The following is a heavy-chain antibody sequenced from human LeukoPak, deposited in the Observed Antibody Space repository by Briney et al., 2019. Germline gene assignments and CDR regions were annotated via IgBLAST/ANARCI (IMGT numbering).Heavy chain of an antibody. CDR1: GFSFSSHA. CDR3: ARDEGEQWLVNYYYYYGMDV. D-gene: IGHD6-19*01. V-gene: IGHV3-30*04. Sequence: GGSLRLSCAASGFSFSSHAMHWVRQAPGKGLEWVSMIAYDGNKQTYSGSVKGRFTISRDNSKNTLYLQMNSLRAEDTAVYYCARDEGEQWLVNYYYYYGMDVWGQGATVTVSS. J-gene: IGHJ6*02. CDR2: IAYDGNKQ.